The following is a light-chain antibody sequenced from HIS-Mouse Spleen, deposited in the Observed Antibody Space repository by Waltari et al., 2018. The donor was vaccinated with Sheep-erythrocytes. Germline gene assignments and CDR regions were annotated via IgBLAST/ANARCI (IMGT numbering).Light chain of an antibody. CDR2: KAS. J-gene: IGKJ1*01. CDR3: QQYNSEGT. CDR1: QSISSW. Sequence: DIQMTQSPSTLSASVGDRVTITCRASQSISSWLAWYQQKPGKAPKLLIYKASSLESGVPSMFSGSGSGTEFTLTISSLQPDDFATYYCQQYNSEGTFGQGTKVEIK. V-gene: IGKV1-5*03.